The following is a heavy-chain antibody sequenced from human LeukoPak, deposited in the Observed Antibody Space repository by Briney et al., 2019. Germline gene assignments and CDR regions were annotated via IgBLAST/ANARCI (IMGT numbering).Heavy chain of an antibody. V-gene: IGHV4-39*01. CDR3: ARRYGSFDY. CDR2: LYYSGST. J-gene: IGHJ4*02. CDR1: GGSISSSSYH. D-gene: IGHD2-15*01. Sequence: KPSETLSLTCSVSGGSISSSSYHWDWIRQPPGKGLEWIGSLYYSGSTYCNPSLKTRVTISVGTSKNQFSLKLSSVTAADTAVYYCARRYGSFDYWGQGTLVTVSS.